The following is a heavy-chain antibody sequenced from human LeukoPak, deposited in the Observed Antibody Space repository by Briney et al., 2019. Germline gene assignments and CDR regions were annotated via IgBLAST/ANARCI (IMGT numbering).Heavy chain of an antibody. V-gene: IGHV1-2*02. Sequence: GASVKVSCKASGYTFTGYYIHWVRQAPGQGLEWMGWINPNSGGTNYAQKFQGRVTMTRDTSISTAYMELSRLRSDDTAVYYCARGPPPTYYYDSSGYPDYWGQGTLVTVSS. D-gene: IGHD3-22*01. CDR2: INPNSGGT. CDR3: ARGPPPTYYYDSSGYPDY. J-gene: IGHJ4*02. CDR1: GYTFTGYY.